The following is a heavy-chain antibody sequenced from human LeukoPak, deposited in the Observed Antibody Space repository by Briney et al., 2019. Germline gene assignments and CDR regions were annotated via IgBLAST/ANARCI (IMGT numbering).Heavy chain of an antibody. D-gene: IGHD1-26*01. CDR2: INSDGSST. CDR1: GFTFSSYW. V-gene: IGHV3-74*01. J-gene: IGHJ4*02. Sequence: GGSLGLSCAASGFTFSSYWMHWVRQAPGKGLVWVSRINSDGSSTSYADSVKGRFTISRDNAKNTLYLQMNSLRAEDTAVYYCARGSRVGATFGYWGQGTLVTVSS. CDR3: ARGSRVGATFGY.